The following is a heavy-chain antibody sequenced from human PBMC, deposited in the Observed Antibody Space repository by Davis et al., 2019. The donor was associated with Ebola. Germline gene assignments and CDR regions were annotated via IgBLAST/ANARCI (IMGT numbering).Heavy chain of an antibody. Sequence: GESLKISCAASGFTFSSYAMHWVRQAPGKGLEWVAVISYDGSNKYYADSVKGRFTISRDNSKNTLYLQMNSLGAEDTAVYYCARDVGYDDVFEYWGQGTLVTVSS. CDR2: ISYDGSNK. D-gene: IGHD1-1*01. CDR1: GFTFSSYA. J-gene: IGHJ4*02. CDR3: ARDVGYDDVFEY. V-gene: IGHV3-30-3*01.